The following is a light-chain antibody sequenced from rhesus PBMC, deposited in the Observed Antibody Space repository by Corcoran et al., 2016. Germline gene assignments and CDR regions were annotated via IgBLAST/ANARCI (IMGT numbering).Light chain of an antibody. Sequence: DIQMTQSPSSLSASVGDRVTITCRASQGISSWLAWYQQKPGKAHKLQNYKASSWKSGVPSRFIGSGSGTDFTLTISSLQPEEFATYYCQQYNSAPWTFGQGTKVEIK. CDR2: KAS. J-gene: IGKJ1*01. CDR3: QQYNSAPWT. V-gene: IGKV1-21*01. CDR1: QGISSW.